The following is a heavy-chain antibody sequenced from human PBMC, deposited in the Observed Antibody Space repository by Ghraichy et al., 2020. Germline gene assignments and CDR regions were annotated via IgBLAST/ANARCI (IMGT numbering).Heavy chain of an antibody. CDR1: GGSFSGYY. CDR3: ARVVRYFWAMDV. D-gene: IGHD3-9*01. J-gene: IGHJ6*03. Sequence: SETLSLTCAVYGGSFSGYYWSWIRQPPGKGLEWIGEINHSGSTNYNPSLKSRVTISVDTSKNQFSLKLSSVTAADTAVYYCARVVRYFWAMDVWGKGTTVTVSS. CDR2: INHSGST. V-gene: IGHV4-34*01.